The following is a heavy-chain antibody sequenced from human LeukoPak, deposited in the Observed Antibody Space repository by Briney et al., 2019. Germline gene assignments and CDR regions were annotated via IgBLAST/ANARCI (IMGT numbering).Heavy chain of an antibody. J-gene: IGHJ4*02. CDR3: ACSGPYSNGGVMTDY. V-gene: IGHV3-66*01. CDR2: TYRDGNT. D-gene: IGHD6-19*01. CDR1: GLIVNNNY. Sequence: GGSLRLSCAASGLIVNNNYMSWVRQAPGKGLEGVSITYRDGNTNYADSVKGRFTISRDNSKNTLSLQMNSLRAEDTAVYYCACSGPYSNGGVMTDYWGQGTLVTVSS.